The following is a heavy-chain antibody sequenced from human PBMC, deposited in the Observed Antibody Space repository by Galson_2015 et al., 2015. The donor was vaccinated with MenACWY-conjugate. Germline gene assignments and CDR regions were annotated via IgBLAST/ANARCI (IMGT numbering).Heavy chain of an antibody. CDR2: ISSSGSNT. CDR3: ARRTDWGTDQRPDLDF. J-gene: IGHJ4*02. Sequence: SLRLSCAASGFTFINYAVAWVRQPPGKGLEWVSAISSSGSNTYYADSARGRFAISRDNSKNTVYLHLSSLRAEDMAIYFCARRTDWGTDQRPDLDFWGQGTLVTVSS. CDR1: GFTFINYA. D-gene: IGHD7-27*01. V-gene: IGHV3-23*01.